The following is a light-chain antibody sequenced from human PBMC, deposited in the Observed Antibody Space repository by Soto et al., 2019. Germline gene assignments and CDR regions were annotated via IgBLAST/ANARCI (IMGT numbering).Light chain of an antibody. Sequence: DIQFTQSTSFLSASVGEIVTITYRASQGVSTYLAWYQQKPGRAPNLLIYVASTLQSGVPSRFSGSGSGTEFTLTISSLQPEDFATYYCQQLNSYPLTFGGGTKVDIK. CDR1: QGVSTY. J-gene: IGKJ4*01. CDR3: QQLNSYPLT. V-gene: IGKV1-9*01. CDR2: VAS.